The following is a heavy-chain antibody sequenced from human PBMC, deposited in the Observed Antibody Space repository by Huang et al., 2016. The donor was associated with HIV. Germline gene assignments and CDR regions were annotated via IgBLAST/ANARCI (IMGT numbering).Heavy chain of an antibody. Sequence: EVQLVESGGGLVQPGGSLRLSCAASGFTFSSYWMSWVRQAPGKGLGGVAKIKQEGSEKDYVDSVKGRFTISRDNAKNSLYLQMNSLRAEDTAVYYCASIVGATAAFDIWGQGTMVTVSS. D-gene: IGHD1-26*01. CDR2: IKQEGSEK. CDR3: ASIVGATAAFDI. V-gene: IGHV3-7*01. J-gene: IGHJ3*02. CDR1: GFTFSSYW.